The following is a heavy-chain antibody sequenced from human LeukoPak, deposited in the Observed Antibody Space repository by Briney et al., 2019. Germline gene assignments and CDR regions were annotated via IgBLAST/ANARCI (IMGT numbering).Heavy chain of an antibody. CDR3: ARSSGSYLDY. CDR1: GVSISSHY. V-gene: IGHV4-59*11. CDR2: ISYSGGT. J-gene: IGHJ4*02. Sequence: SETLSLTCTVSGVSISSHYWSWIRQPPGKGLEWIAHISYSGGTNYNPSRKSRVTISIDTSKNHFSLKLNSVTSADTAVYYCARSSGSYLDYWGQGTLVTVSS. D-gene: IGHD1-26*01.